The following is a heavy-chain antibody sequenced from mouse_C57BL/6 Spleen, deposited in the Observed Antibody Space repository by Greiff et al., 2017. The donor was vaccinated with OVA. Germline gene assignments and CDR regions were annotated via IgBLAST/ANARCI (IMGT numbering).Heavy chain of an antibody. J-gene: IGHJ3*01. D-gene: IGHD2-4*01. V-gene: IGHV1-72*01. Sequence: QVQLKQPGAELVKPGASVKLSCKASGYTFTSYWMHWVKQRPGRGLEWIGRIDPNSGGTKYNEKFKSKATLTVDKPSSTAYMQLSSLTSEDSAVYYCARGDYDDGFAYWGQGTLVTVSA. CDR2: IDPNSGGT. CDR3: ARGDYDDGFAY. CDR1: GYTFTSYW.